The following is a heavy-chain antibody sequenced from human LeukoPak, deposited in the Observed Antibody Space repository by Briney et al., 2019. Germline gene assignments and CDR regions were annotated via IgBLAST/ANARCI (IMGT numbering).Heavy chain of an antibody. J-gene: IGHJ4*02. V-gene: IGHV1-46*01. Sequence: ASVKVSCKASGYTFTSYLIHWVRQAPGQGLEWVGRVNPSGGSTIYAQRFQGRVTMTRDTSTSTVYMELTSLRSEDTAVYYCAKEREGKYYFDYWGQGTLVTVSS. CDR3: AKEREGKYYFDY. CDR1: GYTFTSYL. CDR2: VNPSGGST. D-gene: IGHD1-26*01.